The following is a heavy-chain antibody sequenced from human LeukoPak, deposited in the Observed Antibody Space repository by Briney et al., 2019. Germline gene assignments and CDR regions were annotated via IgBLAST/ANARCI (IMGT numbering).Heavy chain of an antibody. D-gene: IGHD3-22*01. CDR2: VHHDGSER. CDR3: ATGSGYYYDH. V-gene: IGHV3-30*02. Sequence: PGGSLRLSCAASGFTFSNYYMHWVRQAPGKGLEWVAVVHHDGSERYYADSVKGRFTISRDNSKNTLHVQMDSLRVEDTAVYYCATGSGYYYDHWGQGTLVTVSS. J-gene: IGHJ4*02. CDR1: GFTFSNYY.